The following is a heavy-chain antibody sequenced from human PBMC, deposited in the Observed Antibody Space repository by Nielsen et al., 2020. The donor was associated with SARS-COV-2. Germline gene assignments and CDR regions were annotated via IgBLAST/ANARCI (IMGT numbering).Heavy chain of an antibody. V-gene: IGHV3-11*06. CDR2: ISSSGSYT. J-gene: IGHJ6*02. CDR1: GFMVSDSY. D-gene: IGHD6-13*01. Sequence: GESLKISCAASGFMVSDSYMSWIRQTPGKGLEWISYISSSGSYTNYADSVKGRFTISRDNGKNSLYLQMNSLRAGDTAVYYCARAGALSSSWYSMDFWGQGTTVTVSS. CDR3: ARAGALSSSWYSMDF.